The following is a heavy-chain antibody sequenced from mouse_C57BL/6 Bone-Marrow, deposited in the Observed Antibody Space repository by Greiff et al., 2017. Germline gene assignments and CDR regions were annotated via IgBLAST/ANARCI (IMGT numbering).Heavy chain of an antibody. V-gene: IGHV1-19*01. Sequence: EVQLQQSGPVLVKPGASVKLSCKASGYTFTDYYMNWVKQSHGKSLEWIGVINPYTGGTNYNQKFTGKATLTVDKSSSTAYMELNSLTSEDSAVYYCASDYYGSSYFDYWGQGTTLTVSS. CDR1: GYTFTDYY. D-gene: IGHD1-1*01. CDR3: ASDYYGSSYFDY. J-gene: IGHJ2*01. CDR2: INPYTGGT.